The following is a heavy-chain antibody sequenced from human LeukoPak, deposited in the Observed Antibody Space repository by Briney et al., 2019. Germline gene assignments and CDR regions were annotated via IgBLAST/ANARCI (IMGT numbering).Heavy chain of an antibody. Sequence: GGSLRLSCAASGFTFSSYWRSWVRQAPGKGLEWVANIKQDGSEKYYVDSVKGRFTISRDNAKNSLYLRMNSLRAEDTAVYYCARGPTYYDFWSGYYHFDYWGQGTLVTVSS. CDR3: ARGPTYYDFWSGYYHFDY. CDR1: GFTFSSYW. D-gene: IGHD3-3*01. CDR2: IKQDGSEK. J-gene: IGHJ4*02. V-gene: IGHV3-7*01.